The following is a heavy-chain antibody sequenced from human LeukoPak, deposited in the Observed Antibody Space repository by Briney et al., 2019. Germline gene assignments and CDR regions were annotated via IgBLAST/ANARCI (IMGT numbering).Heavy chain of an antibody. CDR1: GYTFTGYY. CDR2: INPNSGGT. J-gene: IGHJ6*02. V-gene: IGHV1-2*06. CDR3: ARLGLGCSGGSCSSKGMDV. Sequence: ASVKVSCKASGYTFTGYYMHWVRQAPGQGLEWMGRINPNSGGTNYAQKFQGRVTMIRDTSISTAYMELSRLRSDDTAVYYCARLGLGCSGGSCSSKGMDVWGQGTTVTVSS. D-gene: IGHD2-15*01.